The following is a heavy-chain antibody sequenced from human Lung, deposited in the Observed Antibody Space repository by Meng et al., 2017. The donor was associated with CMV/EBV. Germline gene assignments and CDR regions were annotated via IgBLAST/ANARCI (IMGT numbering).Heavy chain of an antibody. D-gene: IGHD2-21*01. V-gene: IGHV3-30-3*01. CDR3: ATSRFHGDFKGAVNI. Sequence: SLXLSXXASGFTLNSYTVHWVRQAPGKGLEWMAVISYDGTYKYYGDSVKGRFTVSRDNSKRSLYLQMNSLRPEDTAVYYCATSRFHGDFKGAVNIWGQGXLVTVSS. CDR1: GFTLNSYT. J-gene: IGHJ3*02. CDR2: ISYDGTYK.